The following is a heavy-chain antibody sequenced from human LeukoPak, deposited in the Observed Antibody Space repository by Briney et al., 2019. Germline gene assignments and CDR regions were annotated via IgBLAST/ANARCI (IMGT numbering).Heavy chain of an antibody. J-gene: IGHJ5*02. CDR2: INHSGST. V-gene: IGHV4-34*01. Sequence: GSLRLSCAASGFTFSNAWMSWVRQPPGKGLEWIGEINHSGSTNYNPSLKSRVTISVDTSKNQFSLKLSSVTAADTAVYYCARHRCSSTSCYKGGWFDPWGQGTLVTVSS. CDR1: GFTFSNAW. CDR3: ARHRCSSTSCYKGGWFDP. D-gene: IGHD2-2*02.